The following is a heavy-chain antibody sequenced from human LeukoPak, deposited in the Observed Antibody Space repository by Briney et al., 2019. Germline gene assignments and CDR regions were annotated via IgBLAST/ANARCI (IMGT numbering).Heavy chain of an antibody. CDR1: GYTFTDYY. Sequence: ASVKVSCKASGYTFTDYYIHWVRQAPGQGVEWMGWIKSNSGGTNYAQKFQGRVTMTRDTSISTAYMELSRLRSDDTAVYYCARAKITPDYWGQGTLVTVSS. CDR2: IKSNSGGT. V-gene: IGHV1-2*02. J-gene: IGHJ4*02. CDR3: ARAKITPDY.